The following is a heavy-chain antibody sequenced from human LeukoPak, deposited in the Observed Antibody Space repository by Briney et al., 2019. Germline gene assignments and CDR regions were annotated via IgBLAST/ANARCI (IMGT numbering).Heavy chain of an antibody. CDR1: GGSVSSGSYY. V-gene: IGHV4-39*07. CDR2: IYYSGST. CDR3: AREVVAAPGTVDY. D-gene: IGHD6-13*01. J-gene: IGHJ4*01. Sequence: PSETLSLTCTVSGGSVSSGSYYWGWIRQPPGKGLEWIGNIYYSGSTYYNPSLKSRVTISVDTSKNQFSLKLSSVTAADTAVYYCAREVVAAPGTVDYWGQGTLVTVSS.